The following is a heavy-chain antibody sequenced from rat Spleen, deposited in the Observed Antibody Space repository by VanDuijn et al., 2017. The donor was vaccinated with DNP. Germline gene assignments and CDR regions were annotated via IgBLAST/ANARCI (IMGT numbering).Heavy chain of an antibody. CDR1: GFTFSDYA. Sequence: EVQLVESGGGLVQPGRSLKLSCAASGFTFSDYAMAWVRQAPKKVLEWVATIFYDGSRTYYRDSVKGRFTISRNNAENTVYMQMNSLRSEDTATYYCAKGGTEGDYWGQGVMVTVSS. CDR2: IFYDGSRT. V-gene: IGHV5-17*01. J-gene: IGHJ2*01. D-gene: IGHD1-11*01. CDR3: AKGGTEGDY.